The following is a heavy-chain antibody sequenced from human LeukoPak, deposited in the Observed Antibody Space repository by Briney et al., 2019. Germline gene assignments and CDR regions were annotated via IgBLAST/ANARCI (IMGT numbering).Heavy chain of an antibody. CDR3: ARAAGFAFYYYGSGSYFDY. Sequence: GGSLRLSCAASGFTFSSYGMHWVRQAPGKGLEWVAVIWYDGSNKYYADSVKGRFTISRDNSKNTLYLQMNSLRAEDTAVYYCARAAGFAFYYYGSGSYFDYWGQGTLVTVYS. CDR2: IWYDGSNK. D-gene: IGHD3-10*01. J-gene: IGHJ4*02. CDR1: GFTFSSYG. V-gene: IGHV3-33*01.